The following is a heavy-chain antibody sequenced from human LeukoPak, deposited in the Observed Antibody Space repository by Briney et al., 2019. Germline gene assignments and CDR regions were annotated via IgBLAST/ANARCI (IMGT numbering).Heavy chain of an antibody. CDR3: AIAAGWEQAY. V-gene: IGHV3-7*01. J-gene: IGHJ4*02. CDR1: GFTFSRYW. CDR2: IKEDGSEK. Sequence: GGSLRLSCAASGFTFSRYWMTWVRQAPGKGLEWVANIKEDGSEKNYVDSAMGRFTTSRDIAKNSLYLQMNSLRAEDTAVYYCAIAAGWEQAYWGQGTLVTVSS. D-gene: IGHD1-26*01.